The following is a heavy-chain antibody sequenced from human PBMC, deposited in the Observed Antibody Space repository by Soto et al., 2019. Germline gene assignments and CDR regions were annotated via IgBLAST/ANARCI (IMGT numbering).Heavy chain of an antibody. J-gene: IGHJ5*02. CDR2: ISAYNGNT. D-gene: IGHD1-20*01. CDR3: ARVATLTGYAWFDP. CDR1: GYTFTSYG. V-gene: IGHV1-18*01. Sequence: GASVKFSCKASGYTFTSYGISWVRQAPGQGLEWMGWISAYNGNTNYAQKLQGRVTMTTDTSTSTAYMELRSLRSDDTAVYYCARVATLTGYAWFDPWGQGTLVTVSS.